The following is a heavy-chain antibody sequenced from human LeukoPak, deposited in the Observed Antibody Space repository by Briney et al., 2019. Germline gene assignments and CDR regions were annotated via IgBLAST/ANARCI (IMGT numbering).Heavy chain of an antibody. CDR1: GGSISSSSYY. Sequence: SETPSLTCTVSGGSISSSSYYWGWIRQPPGKGLEWIGSIYYSGSTYYNPSLKSRVTISVDTSKNQFSLKLSSVTAADTAVYYCASYSMVRGVTTFDYWGQGTLVTVSS. V-gene: IGHV4-39*01. CDR3: ASYSMVRGVTTFDY. J-gene: IGHJ4*02. CDR2: IYYSGST. D-gene: IGHD3-10*01.